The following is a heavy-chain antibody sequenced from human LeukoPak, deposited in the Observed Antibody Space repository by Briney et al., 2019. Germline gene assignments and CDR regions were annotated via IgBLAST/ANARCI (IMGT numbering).Heavy chain of an antibody. CDR1: GFTFSSYI. J-gene: IGHJ6*02. D-gene: IGHD3-3*01. V-gene: IGHV3-21*01. CDR2: ISSSSSYI. Sequence: PGGSLRLSCAASGFTFSSYIMNWVRQAPGKGLEWVSSISSSSSYIYYTDSVKGRFTISRDDAKNSLYLQMSSLRAEDTAVYYCVRVSISLLGADLLYDVWGQGTTVLVSS. CDR3: VRVSISLLGADLLYDV.